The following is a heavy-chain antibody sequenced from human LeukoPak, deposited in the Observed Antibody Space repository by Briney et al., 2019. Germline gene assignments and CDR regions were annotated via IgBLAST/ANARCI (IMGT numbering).Heavy chain of an antibody. D-gene: IGHD3-10*01. CDR1: GASISTFY. V-gene: IGHV4-59*08. CDR2: IYYSGST. CDR3: ARLRSFYGSGSYYRPDAFDI. J-gene: IGHJ3*02. Sequence: PSETLSLTCTVSGASISTFYWSWIRQPPGKGLEWIGYIYYSGSTNYNPSLKSRVTISVDTSKNQFSLKLSSVTAADTAVYYCARLRSFYGSGSYYRPDAFDIWGQGTMVTVSS.